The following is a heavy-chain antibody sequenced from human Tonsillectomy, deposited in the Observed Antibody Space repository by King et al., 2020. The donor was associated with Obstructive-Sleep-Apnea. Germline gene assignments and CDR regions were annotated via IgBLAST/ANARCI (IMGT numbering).Heavy chain of an antibody. J-gene: IGHJ4*02. CDR2: IYSGGST. CDR1: GFSVSSKY. Sequence: VQLVESGGGLVQPGGSLRLSCAASGFSVSSKYMSWLRQAPGKGLEWVSVIYSGGSTYYADSVKDRFTISRDNSKNTLYLQMNSLRAEDTAVYYCARDGGNGYNYFDCWGQGTLVTVSS. V-gene: IGHV3-66*01. CDR3: ARDGGNGYNYFDC. D-gene: IGHD5-24*01.